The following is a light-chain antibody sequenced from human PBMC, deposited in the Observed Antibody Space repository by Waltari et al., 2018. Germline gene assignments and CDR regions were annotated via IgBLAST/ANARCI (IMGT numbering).Light chain of an antibody. J-gene: IGLJ1*01. V-gene: IGLV2-11*01. Sequence: QSALTQPRSVSGSPGQSVTISCTGTSSDVGSYDYVSWYQQHPGKAPKVMIYDVNKRPSGGPDRCSASKAGNTASLTISGLQAEDEAEYYCCSYGGSYYVLGTGTEVTVL. CDR3: CSYGGSYYV. CDR2: DVN. CDR1: SSDVGSYDY.